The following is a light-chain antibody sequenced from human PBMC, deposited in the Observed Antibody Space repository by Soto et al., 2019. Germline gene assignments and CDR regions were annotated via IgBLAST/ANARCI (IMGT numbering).Light chain of an antibody. V-gene: IGKV1-39*01. CDR1: QSISSY. CDR3: QQSYSTPRT. Sequence: TKNTSSLSASVGDRVTITCRASQSISSYLNWYQQKPGKAPKLLIYAASSLQSGVPSRFSGSGSGTDFTLTISSLQPEDFATYYCQQSYSTPRTFGQGTKVDIK. CDR2: AAS. J-gene: IGKJ1*01.